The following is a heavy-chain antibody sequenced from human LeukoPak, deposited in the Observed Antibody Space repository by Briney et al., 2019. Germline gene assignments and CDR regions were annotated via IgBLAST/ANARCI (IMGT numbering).Heavy chain of an antibody. Sequence: PSETLSLTCTVSGGSISSYYWSWIRQPPGKGLEWIGYIYYSGSTNYNPSLKSRVTISVDRSKNQFSLKLSSVTAADTAVYYCARRIAAAGTPGLNWFDPWGQGTLVTVSS. CDR2: IYYSGST. D-gene: IGHD6-13*01. CDR1: GGSISSYY. V-gene: IGHV4-59*12. CDR3: ARRIAAAGTPGLNWFDP. J-gene: IGHJ5*02.